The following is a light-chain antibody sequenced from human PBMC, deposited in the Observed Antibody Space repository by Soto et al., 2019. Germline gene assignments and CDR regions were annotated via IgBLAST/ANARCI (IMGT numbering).Light chain of an antibody. CDR1: QSVGSS. Sequence: EIVVTQSPATLSVSPGERATLSFRASQSVGSSLAWYQQKPGQAPRLVIYGASTRATGVPARFTGSGSGTEFTLTIRRLEPEDFAVYYCQQYGSSGTFGQGTKVDIK. CDR3: QQYGSSGT. CDR2: GAS. J-gene: IGKJ1*01. V-gene: IGKV3-15*01.